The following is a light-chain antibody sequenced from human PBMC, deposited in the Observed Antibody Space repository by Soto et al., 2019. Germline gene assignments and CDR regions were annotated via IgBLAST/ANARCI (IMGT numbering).Light chain of an antibody. CDR1: SSNIGAGYD. J-gene: IGLJ2*01. CDR2: GNS. CDR3: QSYYSSLSGSRV. V-gene: IGLV1-40*01. Sequence: QSVLTQPPSVSGAPGQSITISCTGSSSNIGAGYDVHWYQQLPGTAPKLLIYGNSNRPSGVPDRFSGSKSGTSASLAITGLEAEDEADYYCQSYYSSLSGSRVFGGGTKLTVL.